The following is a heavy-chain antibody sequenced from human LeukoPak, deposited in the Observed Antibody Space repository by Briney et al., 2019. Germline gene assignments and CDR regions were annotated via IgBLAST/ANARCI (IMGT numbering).Heavy chain of an antibody. CDR2: FDTEDGET. CDR3: ATGEVAARRNYYYYMDV. V-gene: IGHV1-24*01. Sequence: ASVKVSCKVSGYTLTELSMHWVRQAPGKGLEWMGGFDTEDGETIYAQKFQGRVTMTEDTSTDTAYMELSSLRSEDTAVYYCATGEVAARRNYYYYMDVWGKGTTVTVSS. CDR1: GYTLTELS. J-gene: IGHJ6*03. D-gene: IGHD2-15*01.